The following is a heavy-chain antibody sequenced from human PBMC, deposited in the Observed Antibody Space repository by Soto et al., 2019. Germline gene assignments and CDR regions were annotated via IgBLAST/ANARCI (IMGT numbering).Heavy chain of an antibody. D-gene: IGHD3-10*01. J-gene: IGHJ6*04. CDR2: IYSGGNT. CDR3: ARDSGVNWV. Sequence: EVQLVESGGGLVQPGGSLRLSCAVSGFTVSNNFMSWVRQAPGKGLEWVSLIYSGGNTYYADSVKGRFTISRDNSKNTVNLQMHSLRAEDTDVYYCARDSGVNWVWGKGTTVTVSS. V-gene: IGHV3-66*01. CDR1: GFTVSNNF.